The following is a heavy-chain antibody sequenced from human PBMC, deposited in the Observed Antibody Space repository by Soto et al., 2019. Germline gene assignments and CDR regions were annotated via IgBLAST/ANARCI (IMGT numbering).Heavy chain of an antibody. CDR1: GFTFSSYW. V-gene: IGHV3-7*01. D-gene: IGHD6-13*01. CDR3: AREGQQPPLYYYYGMDV. Sequence: HPGGSLRLSCAASGFTFSSYWMSWVRQAPGKGLEWVANIKQDGSEKYYVDSVKGRFTISRDNAKNSLYLQMNSLRAEDTAVYYCAREGQQPPLYYYYGMDVWGQGTTVTVSS. CDR2: IKQDGSEK. J-gene: IGHJ6*02.